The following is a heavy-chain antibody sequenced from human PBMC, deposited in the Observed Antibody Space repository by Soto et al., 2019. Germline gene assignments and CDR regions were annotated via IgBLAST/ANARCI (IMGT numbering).Heavy chain of an antibody. CDR3: ARDRGVEMATIYWYFDL. CDR2: ISYDGSNK. Sequence: QVQLVESGGGVVQPGRSLRLSCAASGFTFSSYAMHWVRQAPGKGLEWVAVISYDGSNKYYADSVKGRFTISRDNSKNTLYLQMNSLSAEDTAVYYCARDRGVEMATIYWYFDLWGRGTLVTVSS. V-gene: IGHV3-30-3*01. J-gene: IGHJ2*01. CDR1: GFTFSSYA. D-gene: IGHD5-12*01.